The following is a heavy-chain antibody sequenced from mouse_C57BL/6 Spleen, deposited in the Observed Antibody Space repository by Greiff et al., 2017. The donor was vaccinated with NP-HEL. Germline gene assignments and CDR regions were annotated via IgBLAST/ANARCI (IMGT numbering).Heavy chain of an antibody. V-gene: IGHV5-16*01. Sequence: EVKLVESEGGLVQPGSSMKLSCTASGFTFSDYYMAWVRQVPEKGLEWVANINYDGSSTYYLDSLKSRFIISRDNAKNILYLQMSSLKSEDTATYDCARDPYDGYYDYWGQGTTLTVSS. CDR1: GFTFSDYY. CDR3: ARDPYDGYYDY. J-gene: IGHJ2*01. D-gene: IGHD2-3*01. CDR2: INYDGSST.